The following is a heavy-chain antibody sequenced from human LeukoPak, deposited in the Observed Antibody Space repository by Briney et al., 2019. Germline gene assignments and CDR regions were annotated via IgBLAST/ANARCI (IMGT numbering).Heavy chain of an antibody. V-gene: IGHV3-7*01. Sequence: GGSLRLSCTASGFSFSNYWRTWVRQAPGKGLEWVAQINQDGSKEYYIDSVKARFSISSDNARNSLSLQMNSLRAEDTAVYYCVRDGRVSGYDLLDYWGQGTLVTVSS. CDR1: GFSFSNYW. CDR2: INQDGSKE. CDR3: VRDGRVSGYDLLDY. J-gene: IGHJ4*02. D-gene: IGHD5-12*01.